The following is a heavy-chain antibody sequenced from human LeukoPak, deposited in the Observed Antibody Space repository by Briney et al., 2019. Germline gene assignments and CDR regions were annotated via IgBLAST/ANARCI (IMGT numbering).Heavy chain of an antibody. J-gene: IGHJ4*02. CDR1: GDSIRRGYY. CDR2: IYHSGGT. Sequence: KTSGTLSLTCTVSGDSIRRGYYWGWIRQTPGKGLQWIGSIYHSGGTYYEPSLKSRVTISVDTSRNQFSLKMSSVTAADTAVFYCARAVELYYDNSGYYSDPYFDYWGQGTLFTVSS. D-gene: IGHD3-22*01. CDR3: ARAVELYYDNSGYYSDPYFDY. V-gene: IGHV4-38-2*02.